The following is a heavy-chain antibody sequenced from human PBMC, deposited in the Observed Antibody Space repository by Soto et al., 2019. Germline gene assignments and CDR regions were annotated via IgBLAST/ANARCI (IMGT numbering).Heavy chain of an antibody. CDR3: ARDHTGFCSSTSCYIPPRCYGMDV. D-gene: IGHD2-2*03. CDR1: GGSFSGYY. Sequence: PSETLSLTCAVYGGSFSGYYWSWIRQPPGKGLEWIGEINHSGSTNYNPSLKSRVTISVDTSKNHFSLKLSSVTAADMDVYYWARDHTGFCSSTSCYIPPRCYGMDVWGQGTTVTVSS. CDR2: INHSGST. J-gene: IGHJ6*02. V-gene: IGHV4-34*01.